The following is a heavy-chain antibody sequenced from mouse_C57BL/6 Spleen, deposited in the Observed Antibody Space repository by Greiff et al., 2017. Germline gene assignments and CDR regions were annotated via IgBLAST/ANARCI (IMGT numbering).Heavy chain of an antibody. Sequence: QVQLQQPGAELVMPGASVKLSCKASGYTFTSYWMHWVKQRPGQGLEWIGEIDPSDSYTNYNQKFKGKSTLTVDKSSSTAYMQLSSLTSEDSAVYYCARGGSSGKGDYYFDYWGQGTTLTVSS. CDR1: GYTFTSYW. CDR3: ARGGSSGKGDYYFDY. J-gene: IGHJ2*01. D-gene: IGHD3-2*02. V-gene: IGHV1-69*01. CDR2: IDPSDSYT.